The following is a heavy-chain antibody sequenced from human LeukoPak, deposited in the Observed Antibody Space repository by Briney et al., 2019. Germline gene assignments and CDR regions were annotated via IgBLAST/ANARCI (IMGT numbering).Heavy chain of an antibody. CDR3: AKALWWELRGLDY. CDR1: GFTFSSYA. CDR2: ISGSGGST. V-gene: IGHV3-23*01. D-gene: IGHD1-26*01. J-gene: IGHJ4*02. Sequence: GGSLRLSCAASGFTFSSYAMSWVRQAPGKGLEWVSAISGSGGSTYYADSVKSRFTISRDNSKNTLYLQMNSLRAEDTAVYYCAKALWWELRGLDYWGQGTLVTVPS.